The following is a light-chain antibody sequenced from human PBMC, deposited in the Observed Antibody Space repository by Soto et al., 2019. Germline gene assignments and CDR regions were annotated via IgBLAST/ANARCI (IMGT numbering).Light chain of an antibody. CDR2: GAS. J-gene: IGKJ4*01. CDR1: QSVTSN. CDR3: QEYNYWHPIT. V-gene: IGKV3-15*01. Sequence: MTQVPATLSVSPLEKATLSVMASQSVTSNYLAWYQQKPGEAPSLLIYGASTRATGIPVRFSGSGSGTEFTLTITSLQSEDSAVYYCQEYNYWHPITFGGGTKVDI.